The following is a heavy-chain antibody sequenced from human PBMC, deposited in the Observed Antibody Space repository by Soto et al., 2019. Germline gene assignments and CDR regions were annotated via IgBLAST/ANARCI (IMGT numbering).Heavy chain of an antibody. Sequence: GPTLVNPTQTLTLTCTFSGFSLSTSGVGVGWIRQPPGKALEWLALIYWDDDKRYSPSLKSRLTITKDTSKKQVVLTMTNMDPVDTATYYCAHAIQVHPLVYGDYDGPGWFDPWGQGTLVTVSS. CDR1: GFSLSTSGVG. CDR2: IYWDDDK. D-gene: IGHD4-17*01. CDR3: AHAIQVHPLVYGDYDGPGWFDP. V-gene: IGHV2-5*02. J-gene: IGHJ5*02.